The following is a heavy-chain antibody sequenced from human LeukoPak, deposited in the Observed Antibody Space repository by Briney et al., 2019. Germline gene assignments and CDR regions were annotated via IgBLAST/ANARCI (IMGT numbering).Heavy chain of an antibody. Sequence: GASVKVSCKASGYTFTSYGISWVRQAPGQGLEWMGWISAYNGNTNYAQKLQGRVTMTTDTSTSTAYMELRSLRSDDTAVYYCARSPYDFWSGYYIPGENYYYYYMDVWGKGTTVTVSS. D-gene: IGHD3-3*01. J-gene: IGHJ6*03. CDR3: ARSPYDFWSGYYIPGENYYYYYMDV. V-gene: IGHV1-18*01. CDR2: ISAYNGNT. CDR1: GYTFTSYG.